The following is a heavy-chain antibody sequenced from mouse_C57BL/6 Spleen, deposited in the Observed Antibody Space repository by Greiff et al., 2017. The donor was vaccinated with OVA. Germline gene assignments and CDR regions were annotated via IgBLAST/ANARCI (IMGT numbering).Heavy chain of an antibody. CDR2: IWTGGGT. J-gene: IGHJ4*01. V-gene: IGHV2-9-1*01. CDR1: GFSLTSYA. D-gene: IGHD2-4*01. CDR3: ARNDDYDDGYYAMDY. Sequence: VKLVESGPGLVAPSQSLSITCTVSGFSLTSYAISWVRQPPGKGLEWLGVIWTGGGTNYNSALKSRLSISKDNSKSQVFLKMNSLQTDDTARYYCARNDDYDDGYYAMDYWGQGTSVTVSS.